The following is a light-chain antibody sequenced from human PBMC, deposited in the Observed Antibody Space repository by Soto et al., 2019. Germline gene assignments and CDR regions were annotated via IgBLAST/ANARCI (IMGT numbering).Light chain of an antibody. CDR3: QQYNSYSGT. J-gene: IGKJ4*01. V-gene: IGKV1-5*03. CDR1: QSISSW. CDR2: KAS. Sequence: DIQMTQSPSTLSASVGDRVTITCRASQSISSWLAWYQQKPGKAPKLLIYKASSLESGVPSRFSGSGSGTEFTLNISSLQPDDFATYYCQQYNSYSGTFGGGTKVEIK.